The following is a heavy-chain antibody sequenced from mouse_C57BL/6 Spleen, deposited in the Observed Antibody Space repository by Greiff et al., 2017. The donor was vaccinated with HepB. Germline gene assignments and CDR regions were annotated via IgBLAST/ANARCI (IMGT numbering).Heavy chain of an antibody. Sequence: EVQLQQSGPGLVKPSQSLSLTCSVTGYSITSGYYWNWIRQFPGNKLEWMGYISYDGSNNYNPSLKNRISITRDTSKNQFFLKLNSVTTEDTATYYCAREGGVLYAMDYWGQGTSVTVSS. V-gene: IGHV3-6*01. CDR2: ISYDGSN. CDR1: GYSITSGYY. J-gene: IGHJ4*01. CDR3: AREGGVLYAMDY.